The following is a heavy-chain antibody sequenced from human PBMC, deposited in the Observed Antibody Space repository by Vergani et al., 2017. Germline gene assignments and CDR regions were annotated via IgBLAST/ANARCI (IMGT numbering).Heavy chain of an antibody. CDR3: ARDRWDTAMVSGAFDI. J-gene: IGHJ3*02. Sequence: QGQLVQSGAEVKKPGSSVKVSCKASGGTFSSYAISWVRQAPGQGLEWMGGIIPIFGTANYAQKFQGRVTITADESTSTAYMELSSLRSEDTAVYYCARDRWDTAMVSGAFDIWGQGTMVTVSS. D-gene: IGHD5-18*01. V-gene: IGHV1-69*01. CDR2: IIPIFGTA. CDR1: GGTFSSYA.